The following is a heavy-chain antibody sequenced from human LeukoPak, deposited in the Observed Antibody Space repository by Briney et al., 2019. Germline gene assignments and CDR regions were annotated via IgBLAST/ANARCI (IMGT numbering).Heavy chain of an antibody. CDR1: RGTFISYV. Sequence: SVKVSFKASRGTFISYVISWVRQAPGQGLEWMGGIIPIFGTANYAQKFQGRVTITADESTSTAYMELSSLRSEDTAVYYCARSYSSGWNPIAEYIQHRGQGTLVTVSS. D-gene: IGHD6-19*01. CDR2: IIPIFGTA. J-gene: IGHJ1*01. V-gene: IGHV1-69*01. CDR3: ARSYSSGWNPIAEYIQH.